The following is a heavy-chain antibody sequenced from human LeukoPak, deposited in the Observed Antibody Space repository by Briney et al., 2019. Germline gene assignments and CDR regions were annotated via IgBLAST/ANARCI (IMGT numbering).Heavy chain of an antibody. CDR2: AYYRSKWYN. CDR3: ARESGYSGYGGFDY. D-gene: IGHD5-12*01. J-gene: IGHJ4*02. V-gene: IGHV6-1*01. CDR1: GDSFSSNSAA. Sequence: SQTLSLTCALSGDSFSSNSAAWNWIRQSPSRGLEWLGRAYYRSKWYNDYAVSVKSRITINPDTSKNQFSLQLNSVTPEDTAVYYCARESGYSGYGGFDYWGQGTLVTVSS.